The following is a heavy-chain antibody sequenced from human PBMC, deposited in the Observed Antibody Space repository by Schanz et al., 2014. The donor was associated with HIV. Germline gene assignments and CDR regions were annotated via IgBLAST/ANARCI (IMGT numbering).Heavy chain of an antibody. J-gene: IGHJ2*01. CDR3: TRGRGFDGDSWYFDL. CDR1: GYTFSDYD. D-gene: IGHD3-10*01. Sequence: QVQLVQSGPEVKKPGASVRVSCETSGYTFSDYDINWVRQAPGQGLEWMGWVNPESGNTGMADKFLGRLSLTRFTSTGTAYMELDSLSSEDTAVYYCTRGRGFDGDSWYFDLWGRGTLVTVSS. V-gene: IGHV1-8*02. CDR2: VNPESGNT.